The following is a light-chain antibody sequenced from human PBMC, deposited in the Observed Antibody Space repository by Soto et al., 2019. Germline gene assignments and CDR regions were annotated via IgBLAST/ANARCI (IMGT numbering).Light chain of an antibody. CDR2: GAS. Sequence: EVVLTQSPGTLSLSPGERATLSCRASQSVSSSYLAWYQQKLGQGVWLLIYGASSRATDIPDRFSGSGSGTDFTLTISSLEPEDFAVYYCQQYGSSPRTFGQGTKVEIK. V-gene: IGKV3-20*01. J-gene: IGKJ1*01. CDR1: QSVSSSY. CDR3: QQYGSSPRT.